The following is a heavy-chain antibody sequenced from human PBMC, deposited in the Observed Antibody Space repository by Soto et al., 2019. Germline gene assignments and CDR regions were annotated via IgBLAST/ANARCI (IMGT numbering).Heavy chain of an antibody. V-gene: IGHV4-39*01. CDR2: IYYSGNT. CDR1: GGSSSSSSYY. CDR3: ARPPTASLDAFEI. Sequence: PSETRSLNRPVEGGSSSSSSYYWVWLLPPPGKGLEWIGSIYYSGNTYYNPSLKSRVTISVDTSKNQFSLKLNSVTAADTAVYYCARPPTASLDAFEIWGHGTMVTVSS. J-gene: IGHJ3*02.